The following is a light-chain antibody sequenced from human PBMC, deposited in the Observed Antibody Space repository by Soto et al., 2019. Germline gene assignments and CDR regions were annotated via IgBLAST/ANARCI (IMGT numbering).Light chain of an antibody. J-gene: IGLJ1*01. CDR1: SSDVGGYNY. Sequence: QSALTQPPSASGSPGQSVTISCTGTSSDVGGYNYVSWYQHHPGKAPKLIIFEVSQRPSGVPDRFSGSKSGNTASLTVSGLQAEDEADYYCNSYAGSNTFYVFGTGTKLTVL. V-gene: IGLV2-8*01. CDR2: EVS. CDR3: NSYAGSNTFYV.